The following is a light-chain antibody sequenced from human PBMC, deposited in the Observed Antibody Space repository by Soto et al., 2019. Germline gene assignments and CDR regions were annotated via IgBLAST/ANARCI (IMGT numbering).Light chain of an antibody. V-gene: IGKV3-11*01. CDR1: QSVSSA. J-gene: IGKJ5*01. CDR2: DAS. Sequence: ELALTQAPATLSLSPGERATLSCWASQSVSSALAWYQPTPGQAPRLLIYDASNRATGVQARFSGSGSGTDFTLTISSLELVFFSVYYRQQLSTLATTLCQGIRLEI. CDR3: QQLSTLATT.